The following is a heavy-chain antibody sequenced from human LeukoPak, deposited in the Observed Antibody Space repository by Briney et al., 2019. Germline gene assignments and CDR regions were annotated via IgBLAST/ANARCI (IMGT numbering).Heavy chain of an antibody. Sequence: SETLSLTCTVSGGSINNYYWTWIRQPPGKGLEWIGYIYYSGSTNYNPSLKSRVTISVDTSKNQFSLKLSSVTAADTAVYYCARAARTYYDFWSGYLNAFDIWGQGTMVTVSS. CDR1: GGSINNYY. CDR3: ARAARTYYDFWSGYLNAFDI. D-gene: IGHD3-3*01. J-gene: IGHJ3*02. CDR2: IYYSGST. V-gene: IGHV4-59*08.